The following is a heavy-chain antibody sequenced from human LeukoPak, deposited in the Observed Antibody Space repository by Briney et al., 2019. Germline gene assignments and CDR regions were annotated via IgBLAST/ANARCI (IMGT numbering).Heavy chain of an antibody. CDR3: ARDLEYSSSSQNGMDV. CDR1: GFTVSSNY. Sequence: GGSLRLSCAASGFTVSSNYMSWVRQAPGKGLEWVSVIYSGGSTYYADSVKGRFTISRDNSKNTLYLQMNSLRAEDTAVYYCARDLEYSSSSQNGMDVWGQGTTVTVSS. CDR2: IYSGGST. D-gene: IGHD6-6*01. V-gene: IGHV3-66*01. J-gene: IGHJ6*02.